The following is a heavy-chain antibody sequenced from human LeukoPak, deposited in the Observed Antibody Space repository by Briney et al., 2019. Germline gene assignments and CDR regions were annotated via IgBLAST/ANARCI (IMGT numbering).Heavy chain of an antibody. Sequence: QPGGSLRLSCAASGFTVSSNYMSWVRQAPGKGLEWVANIKQDGSEMHYVDSVKGRSTISRDNANNSLYLQMNSLRAEDTAVYYCVRAVVVAASYRFDPWGQGTLVTVSS. CDR2: IKQDGSEM. V-gene: IGHV3-7*03. J-gene: IGHJ5*02. CDR1: GFTVSSNY. CDR3: VRAVVVAASYRFDP. D-gene: IGHD2-15*01.